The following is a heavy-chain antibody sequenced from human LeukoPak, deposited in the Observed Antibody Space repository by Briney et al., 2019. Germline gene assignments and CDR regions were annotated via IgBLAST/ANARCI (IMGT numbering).Heavy chain of an antibody. CDR2: IGTSSTTI. J-gene: IGHJ4*02. CDR1: GFTFSSYT. V-gene: IGHV3-48*04. D-gene: IGHD3-10*01. CDR3: ARNSWFGGNEDY. Sequence: GGSLRPSCAASGFTFSSYTMNWVRQPPGKGLEWVSNIGTSSTTIYYADSVKGRFTISRDNAKNSLYLQMNSLRAEDTAVYYCARNSWFGGNEDYWGQGTLVTVSS.